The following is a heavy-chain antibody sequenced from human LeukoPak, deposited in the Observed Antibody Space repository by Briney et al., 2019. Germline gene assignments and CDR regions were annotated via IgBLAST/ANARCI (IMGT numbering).Heavy chain of an antibody. V-gene: IGHV4-38-2*01. CDR2: IYHTGNT. J-gene: IGHJ6*03. Sequence: PSETLSLTCAVAGYYISSGYYWAWIRQPPGRGLEWIANIYHTGNTYYDPSLNSRVTMSVDTSKNQFSLRLSSVTAADTAVYYCARAGGSSSPYYYYMDVWGKGTTVTVSS. CDR1: GYYISSGYY. D-gene: IGHD6-6*01. CDR3: ARAGGSSSPYYYYMDV.